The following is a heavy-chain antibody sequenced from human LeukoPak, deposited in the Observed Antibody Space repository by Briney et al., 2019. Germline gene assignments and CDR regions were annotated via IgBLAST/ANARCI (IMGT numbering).Heavy chain of an antibody. CDR1: GGSISSGSYY. D-gene: IGHD3/OR15-3a*01. V-gene: IGHV4-39*01. CDR2: IYYSGNT. Sequence: SETLSLTCTVSGGSISSGSYYWGWIRQPPGKGLEWIGSIYYSGNTYYNPSLKSRVTISVDTSKNQFSLKLSSVTAADTAVYYCARHGRTGPGQLNWFDPWGQEPWSPSPQ. CDR3: ARHGRTGPGQLNWFDP. J-gene: IGHJ5*02.